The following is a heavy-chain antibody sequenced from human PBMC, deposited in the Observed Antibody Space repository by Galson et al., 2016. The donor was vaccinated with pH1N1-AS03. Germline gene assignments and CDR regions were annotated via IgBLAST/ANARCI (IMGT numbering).Heavy chain of an antibody. Sequence: SVKVSCKASGGTFSSDAISWVRQAPGQGLEWMGRIIPILGITDYAQKFQGRVTITADKSTSTAYMELSSLRSEDTAVYYCARETSTTATTHFDCWGQGTLVTISS. J-gene: IGHJ4*02. CDR3: ARETSTTATTHFDC. CDR1: GGTFSSDA. D-gene: IGHD4-17*01. V-gene: IGHV1-69*04. CDR2: IIPILGIT.